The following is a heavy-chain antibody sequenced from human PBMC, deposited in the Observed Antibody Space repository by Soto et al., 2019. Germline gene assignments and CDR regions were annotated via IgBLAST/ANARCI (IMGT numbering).Heavy chain of an antibody. Sequence: XTLSLPCTVSGGSLSSYYWSWIRRPAGRGLELIGRIYTSGSTNYNPSLKSQVTMSVDTSKNQFSLKLSSVTAADTAVYYCARARGPTDRSVGYYFDYWGQGTLVTVSS. J-gene: IGHJ4*02. V-gene: IGHV4-4*07. D-gene: IGHD3-16*01. CDR2: IYTSGST. CDR1: GGSLSSYY. CDR3: ARARGPTDRSVGYYFDY.